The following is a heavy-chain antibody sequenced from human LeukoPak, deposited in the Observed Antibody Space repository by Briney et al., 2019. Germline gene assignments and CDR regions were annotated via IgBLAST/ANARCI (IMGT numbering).Heavy chain of an antibody. V-gene: IGHV3-73*01. CDR1: GFTFNNSA. Sequence: GSLRLSCVASGFTFNNSAMHWVRQASGKGLEWVGRIRTKTNNYATTYTASVKGRFTISRDDSRDTAYLQMNSLRAEDTAVYYCAKRPSIIVGVSNWFDPWGQGTLVTVSS. J-gene: IGHJ5*02. D-gene: IGHD1-26*01. CDR3: AKRPSIIVGVSNWFDP. CDR2: IRTKTNNYAT.